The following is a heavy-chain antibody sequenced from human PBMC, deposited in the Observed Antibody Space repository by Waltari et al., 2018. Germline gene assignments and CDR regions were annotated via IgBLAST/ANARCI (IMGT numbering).Heavy chain of an antibody. V-gene: IGHV3-53*01. CDR1: GFSVSNTY. J-gene: IGHJ6*02. CDR3: ARDSKFDYTSFYYGMDV. D-gene: IGHD3-16*01. Sequence: EVQLVESGGGLIQPGGSLRLSCSASGFSVSNTYMSWVRQAPGKGLQWVAVIYRTGSTYYADSVKGRFTISRDNSQNTLYLQMNSLRAEDTGVYYCARDSKFDYTSFYYGMDVWGQGTTVTVSS. CDR2: IYRTGST.